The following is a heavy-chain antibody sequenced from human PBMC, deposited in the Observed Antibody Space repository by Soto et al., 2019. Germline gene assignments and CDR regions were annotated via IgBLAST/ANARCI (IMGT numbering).Heavy chain of an antibody. CDR1: GGSVSSDDHY. J-gene: IGHJ4*02. D-gene: IGHD5-18*01. V-gene: IGHV4-30-4*01. CDR3: ARSPYSYGFNL. CDR2: IFYSGSA. Sequence: QVQLQESGPGLVKPSQTLSLTCTVSGGSVSSDDHYWNWIRQPPGKGLAWIGYIFYSGSAFYNPSLQRRVTIAVGTTNNQFSLKMKSVTAADTAVYYCARSPYSYGFNLWGQGTLVTVSS.